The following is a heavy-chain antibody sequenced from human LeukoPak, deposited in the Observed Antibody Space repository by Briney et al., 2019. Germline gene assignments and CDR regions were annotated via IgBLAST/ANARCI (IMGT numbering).Heavy chain of an antibody. CDR1: GYTFTGYY. CDR3: ARDARYYDSSGLTDY. V-gene: IGHV1-46*01. J-gene: IGHJ4*02. D-gene: IGHD3-22*01. CDR2: INPSGGST. Sequence: GASVKVSCKASGYTFTGYYMHWVRQAPGQGLEWMGIINPSGGSTSYAQKFQGRVTMTRDTSTSTVYMELSSLRSEDTAVYYCARDARYYDSSGLTDYWGQGTLVTVSS.